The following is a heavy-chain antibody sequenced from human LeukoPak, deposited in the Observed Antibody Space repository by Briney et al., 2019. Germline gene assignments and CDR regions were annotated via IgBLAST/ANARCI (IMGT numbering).Heavy chain of an antibody. CDR2: IYYSGST. J-gene: IGHJ4*02. CDR3: ARVAVGAHPTDY. CDR1: GGSISSGDYY. V-gene: IGHV4-30-4*08. D-gene: IGHD1-26*01. Sequence: SQTLSLTCTVSGGSISSGDYYWSWIRQSPGKGLEWIGYIYYSGSTYYNPSLKSRVTISVDTSKNQFSLKLSSVTAADTAVYYCARVAVGAHPTDYWGQGTLVTVSS.